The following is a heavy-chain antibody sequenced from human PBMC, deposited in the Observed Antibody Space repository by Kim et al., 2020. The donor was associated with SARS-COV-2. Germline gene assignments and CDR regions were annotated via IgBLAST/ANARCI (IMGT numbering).Heavy chain of an antibody. CDR2: ISGSGGST. Sequence: GGSLRLSCAASGFTFSSYAMSWVRQAPGKGLEWVSAISGSGGSTYYADSVKGRFTISRDNSKNTLYLQMNSLRAEDTAVYYCAKVGPNYYYDSSGYYLIQRPGYYFDYWGQGTLVTVSS. CDR3: AKVGPNYYYDSSGYYLIQRPGYYFDY. CDR1: GFTFSSYA. D-gene: IGHD3-22*01. J-gene: IGHJ4*02. V-gene: IGHV3-23*01.